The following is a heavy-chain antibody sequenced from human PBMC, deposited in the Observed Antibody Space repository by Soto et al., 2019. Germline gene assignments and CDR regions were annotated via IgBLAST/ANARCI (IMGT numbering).Heavy chain of an antibody. D-gene: IGHD1-20*01. CDR2: ITGGGDTA. J-gene: IGHJ4*02. CDR3: AKRDRSNWSYFDY. V-gene: IGHV3-23*01. CDR1: GVTFSNYA. Sequence: EVQLLESGGGLVQPGGSLRLSCAASGVTFSNYAMTWVRQAPGRGLEWVSVITGGGDTAYYADSVKGRFTISRDNSKNTLYLQMNSLSAEDTALYYCAKRDRSNWSYFDYWGQGTLVTVSS.